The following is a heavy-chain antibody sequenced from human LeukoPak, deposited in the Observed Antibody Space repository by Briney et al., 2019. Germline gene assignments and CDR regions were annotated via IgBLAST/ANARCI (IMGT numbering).Heavy chain of an antibody. V-gene: IGHV3-23*01. CDR2: ISISGGST. CDR1: GVTFTSYA. D-gene: IGHD6-19*01. J-gene: IGHJ4*02. Sequence: GGSLRLSCAASGVTFTSYAMTWVRQAPGKGLEWVSGISISGGSTDYADSVKGRFTISRDHSKNTLYLQMNSLRAEDTAVYYCAKVPAGNKVEYWGQGTLVTVSS. CDR3: AKVPAGNKVEY.